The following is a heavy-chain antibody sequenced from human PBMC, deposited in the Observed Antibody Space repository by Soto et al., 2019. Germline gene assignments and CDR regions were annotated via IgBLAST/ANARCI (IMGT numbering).Heavy chain of an antibody. D-gene: IGHD2-15*01. CDR3: ARVRGRYCSGGSCYSVSWFDP. J-gene: IGHJ5*02. V-gene: IGHV4-59*01. CDR1: GGSISSYY. Sequence: SETLSLTCTVSGGSISSYYWSWIRQPPGKGLEWIGYIYYSGSTNYNPSLKSRVTISVDTSKNQFSLKLSSVTAADTAVYYCARVRGRYCSGGSCYSVSWFDPWGQGTLVTVSS. CDR2: IYYSGST.